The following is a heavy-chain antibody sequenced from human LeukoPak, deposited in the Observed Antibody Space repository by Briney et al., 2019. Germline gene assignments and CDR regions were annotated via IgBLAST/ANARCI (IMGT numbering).Heavy chain of an antibody. V-gene: IGHV4-59*01. CDR2: IYYSGST. D-gene: IGHD3-9*01. Sequence: PSETLSLTCTVSGGSISSYYWSWIRQPPGKGLEWIGYIYYSGSTNYDPSLKSRVTISVDTSKNQFSLKLSSVTAADTAVYYCARSRIGHYDILTGYYMADAFDIWGQGTMVTVSS. CDR3: ARSRIGHYDILTGYYMADAFDI. J-gene: IGHJ3*02. CDR1: GGSISSYY.